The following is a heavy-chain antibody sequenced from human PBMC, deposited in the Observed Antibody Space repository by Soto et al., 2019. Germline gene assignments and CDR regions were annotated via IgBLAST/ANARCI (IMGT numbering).Heavy chain of an antibody. D-gene: IGHD6-13*01. J-gene: IGHJ4*02. CDR1: GFTFSSYA. CDR2: IGESGTPT. Sequence: GGSLRLSCAASGFTFSSYAMKWVRQAPGKGLEWVSLIGESGTPTYYADSVKGRFTISRDNSGNTLFLEMYSLRAEDTAVYYCAKDLGDHSWSFDYWGQGTLVTVSS. CDR3: AKDLGDHSWSFDY. V-gene: IGHV3-23*01.